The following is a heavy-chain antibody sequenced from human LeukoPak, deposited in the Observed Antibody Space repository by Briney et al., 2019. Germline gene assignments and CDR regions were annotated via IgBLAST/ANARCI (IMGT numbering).Heavy chain of an antibody. V-gene: IGHV4-59*01. CDR3: ARAGYCSGGSCYPWRWFDP. Sequence: SETLSLTCTVSGGSISSYYWSWIRQPPGKGLEWNGYIYYSGSTNYNPSLKSRVTISVDTSKNQFSLKLSSVTAADTAVYYCARAGYCSGGSCYPWRWFDPWGQGTLVTVSS. CDR1: GGSISSYY. CDR2: IYYSGST. D-gene: IGHD2-15*01. J-gene: IGHJ5*02.